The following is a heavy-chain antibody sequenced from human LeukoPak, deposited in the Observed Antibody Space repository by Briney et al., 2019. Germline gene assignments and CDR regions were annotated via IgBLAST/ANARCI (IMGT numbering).Heavy chain of an antibody. CDR1: GYTFTSYA. V-gene: IGHV1-3*01. D-gene: IGHD1-20*01. CDR2: INAGNGNT. J-gene: IGHJ4*02. Sequence: AASVKVSCKASGYTFTSYAMHWVRQAPGQRLEWMGWINAGNGNTKYSQKFQGRVTITRDTSASTAYMELSSLRSEDTAVYYCACSYNWNGGYFDHWGQGTLVTVSS. CDR3: ACSYNWNGGYFDH.